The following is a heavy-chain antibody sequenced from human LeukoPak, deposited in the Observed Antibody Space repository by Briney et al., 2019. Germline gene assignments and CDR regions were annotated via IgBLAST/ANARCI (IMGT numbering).Heavy chain of an antibody. J-gene: IGHJ4*02. D-gene: IGHD3-22*01. Sequence: ASVKVSCKASGYTFIGYYMHWVRQAPGQGLEWMGWINPSSGGTNYAQKFQGRVTMTRDTSISTAYMELSRLISDDTAVYYCARDYDSSGYQLPDYWGQGTLVTVSS. CDR2: INPSSGGT. V-gene: IGHV1-2*02. CDR3: ARDYDSSGYQLPDY. CDR1: GYTFIGYY.